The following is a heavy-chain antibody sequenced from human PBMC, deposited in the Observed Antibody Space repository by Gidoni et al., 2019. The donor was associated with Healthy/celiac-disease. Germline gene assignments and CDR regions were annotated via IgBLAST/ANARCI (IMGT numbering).Heavy chain of an antibody. J-gene: IGHJ4*02. Sequence: QVQLVESGGGVVQPGRSLRLSCAASGFTFSSYGMHWVRQAPGKGLEWVAVISYDGSNKYYADSVKGRFTISRDNSKNTLYLQMNSLRAEDTAVYYCAKDGDYYYDSSGYYNFDYWGQGTLVTVSS. D-gene: IGHD3-22*01. V-gene: IGHV3-30*18. CDR3: AKDGDYYYDSSGYYNFDY. CDR2: ISYDGSNK. CDR1: GFTFSSYG.